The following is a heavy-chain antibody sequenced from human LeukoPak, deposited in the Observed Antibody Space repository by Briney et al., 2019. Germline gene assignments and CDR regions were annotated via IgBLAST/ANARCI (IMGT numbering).Heavy chain of an antibody. J-gene: IGHJ4*02. D-gene: IGHD2-15*01. V-gene: IGHV3-30*02. CDR1: GFTFSNYN. Sequence: GGSLRLSCAAFGFTFSNYNMHWVRQAPGQGLEWVTSIRYDGTNKYYADSVKGRFTTSRDNSKNTVYLQMNSLRGEDTAVFYCAKELEDNYFDFWGQGALVTVSS. CDR3: AKELEDNYFDF. CDR2: IRYDGTNK.